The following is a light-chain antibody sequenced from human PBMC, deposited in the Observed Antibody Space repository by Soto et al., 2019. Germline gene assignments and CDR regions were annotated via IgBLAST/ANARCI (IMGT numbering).Light chain of an antibody. Sequence: EIVLTQSPATLSLSPGERATLSCRASQSVSSYLAWYQQKPGQAPRLLIYDASNRATGIPARFSCSGSGTYFTLTISSLEHEDFAVYYCQQRSNWPAITFGQGTRLEIK. J-gene: IGKJ5*01. CDR2: DAS. CDR1: QSVSSY. CDR3: QQRSNWPAIT. V-gene: IGKV3-11*01.